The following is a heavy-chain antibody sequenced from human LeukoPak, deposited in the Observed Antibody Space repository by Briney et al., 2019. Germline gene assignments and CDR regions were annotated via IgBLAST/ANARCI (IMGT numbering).Heavy chain of an antibody. J-gene: IGHJ6*02. D-gene: IGHD2-15*01. V-gene: IGHV4-39*07. CDR2: VYYTGST. Sequence: SETLSLTCIVSGGSIRNYNNYWGWIRQPPGKGLEWIGSVYYTGSTYYNPSLQSRVIISLDTSKNQFSLTLTPVTAADTAVYYCARIYCRGGNCSPLVPHYYYEMDVWGQGTTVTVSS. CDR3: ARIYCRGGNCSPLVPHYYYEMDV. CDR1: GGSIRNYNNY.